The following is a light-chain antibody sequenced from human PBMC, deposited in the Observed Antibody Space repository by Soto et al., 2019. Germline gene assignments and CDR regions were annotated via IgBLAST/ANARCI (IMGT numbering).Light chain of an antibody. CDR3: QQYGSSLWT. CDR1: QSVSSSS. J-gene: IGKJ1*01. CDR2: AAS. Sequence: EIVFTQSPGTLSLSPGERATLSCRASQSVSSSSLAWYQQKPGQAPRLLIYAASSRATGIPDRFNGSGSGTDFTLTISRLEPEDFAVYYCQQYGSSLWTFGQGTKVDIK. V-gene: IGKV3-20*01.